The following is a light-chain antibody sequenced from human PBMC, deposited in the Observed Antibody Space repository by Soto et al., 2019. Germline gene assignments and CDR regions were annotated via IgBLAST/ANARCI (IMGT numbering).Light chain of an antibody. CDR2: DAS. Sequence: EKVLPESPTTLSQSPQDRVTLSSWACQGVFTWLAWYQKKNGQAPRFFIYDASNRATGIPDRFSGRGAGTDLTLTISSLEPEEWAVYYCRQRSKWPITCGQGTRVEIK. J-gene: IGKJ5*01. CDR1: QGVFTW. V-gene: IGKV3-11*01. CDR3: RQRSKWPIT.